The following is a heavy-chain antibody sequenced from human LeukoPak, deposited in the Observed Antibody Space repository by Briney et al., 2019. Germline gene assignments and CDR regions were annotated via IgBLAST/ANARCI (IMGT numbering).Heavy chain of an antibody. CDR3: ARAPARITMIVVVGDAFGI. CDR2: IIPIFGTA. J-gene: IGHJ3*02. CDR1: GGTFSSYA. D-gene: IGHD3-22*01. V-gene: IGHV1-69*05. Sequence: SVKVSCKASGGTFSSYAISWVRQAPGQGLEWMGGIIPIFGTANYAQKFQGRVTITTDESTSAAYMELSSLRSEDTAVYYCARAPARITMIVVVGDAFGIWGQGTMVTVSS.